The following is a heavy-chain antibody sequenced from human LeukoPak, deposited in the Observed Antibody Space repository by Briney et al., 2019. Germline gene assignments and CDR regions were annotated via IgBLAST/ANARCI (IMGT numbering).Heavy chain of an antibody. CDR1: GFTLSSYT. J-gene: IGHJ6*03. CDR3: ARDSGIAFTATYMDV. V-gene: IGHV3-21*01. Sequence: GGSLRLSCAASGFTLSSYTMNWVRQAPGKGLEWVSSITSSSSYIYYADSVKGRFTISRDNAKKSLYLQMNSLRAEDTAVYYCARDSGIAFTATYMDVWGKGTTVTISS. D-gene: IGHD2-15*01. CDR2: ITSSSSYI.